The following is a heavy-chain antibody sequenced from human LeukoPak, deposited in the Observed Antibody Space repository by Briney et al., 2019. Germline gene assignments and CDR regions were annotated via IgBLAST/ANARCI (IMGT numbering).Heavy chain of an antibody. CDR2: IKYSGDSGDSK. Sequence: GGSLRLSCVASGFNFSNYIMTWVRQAPGKGRGWVSTIKYSGDSGDSKYYADSVEGRFTISRDNSKNTLYLQMHNLRVEDTAVYFCAKDHDSSGYPTSDYWGQGTLVTVSS. V-gene: IGHV3-23*01. CDR3: AKDHDSSGYPTSDY. J-gene: IGHJ4*02. CDR1: GFNFSNYI. D-gene: IGHD3-22*01.